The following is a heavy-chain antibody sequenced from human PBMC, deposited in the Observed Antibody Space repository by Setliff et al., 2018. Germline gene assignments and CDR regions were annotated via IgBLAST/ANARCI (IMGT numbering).Heavy chain of an antibody. CDR1: GGTFSSYA. J-gene: IGHJ5*02. D-gene: IGHD3-3*01. Sequence: SVKVSCKASGGTFSSYAISWVRQAPGQGLEWMGRIIPIFGTANYAQKFQGRVTITADKSTSTAYMELSSLRSEDTAVYYCARGGIGFSEITIFGVALYWFDPWGQGTLVTVS. CDR3: ARGGIGFSEITIFGVALYWFDP. V-gene: IGHV1-69*06. CDR2: IIPIFGTA.